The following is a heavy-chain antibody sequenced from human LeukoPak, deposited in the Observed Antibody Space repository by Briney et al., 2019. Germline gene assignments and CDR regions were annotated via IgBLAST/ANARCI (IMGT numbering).Heavy chain of an antibody. V-gene: IGHV5-51*01. CDR2: IYPGDSDT. D-gene: IGHD2-2*01. J-gene: IGHJ6*02. Sequence: PGESLKISCKGSGYSFTSYWIGWVRQMPGKGLEWMGIIYPGDSDTRYSPSFQGQVTISADKSISTAYLQWSSLKASDTAMYYCAISNYYYYYGMDVWGQGTTVTVSS. CDR3: AISNYYYYYGMDV. CDR1: GYSFTSYW.